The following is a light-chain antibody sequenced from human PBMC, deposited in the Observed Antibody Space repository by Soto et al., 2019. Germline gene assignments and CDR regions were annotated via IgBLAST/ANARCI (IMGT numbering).Light chain of an antibody. CDR1: QSVLYSSNNKNY. CDR3: QQSYSTPHT. V-gene: IGKV4-1*01. CDR2: WAS. J-gene: IGKJ2*01. Sequence: DIVMAQSPDSLAVSLGERATINCKSSQSVLYSSNNKNYLAWYQQKPGQPPRLLIYWASTRESGVPDRLSGSGSGTDFTLAISSLQAEDVAVYYCQQSYSTPHTFGQGTKLEIK.